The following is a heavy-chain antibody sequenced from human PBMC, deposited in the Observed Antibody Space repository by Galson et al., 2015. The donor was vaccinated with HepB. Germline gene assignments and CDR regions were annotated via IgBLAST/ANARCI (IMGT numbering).Heavy chain of an antibody. J-gene: IGHJ4*02. CDR2: INHSGST. CDR1: GGSFSGYY. V-gene: IGHV4-34*01. D-gene: IGHD6-19*01. CDR3: ARFRGRAVAGIDY. Sequence: SETLSLTCAVYGGSFSGYYWSWIRQPPGKGLEWIGEINHSGSTNYNPSLKSRVTISVDTSKNQFSLKLSSVTAADTAVYYCARFRGRAVAGIDYWGQGTLVTVSS.